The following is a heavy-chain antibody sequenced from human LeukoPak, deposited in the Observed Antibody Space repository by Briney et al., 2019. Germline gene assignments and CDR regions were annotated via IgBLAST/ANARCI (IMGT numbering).Heavy chain of an antibody. CDR3: ARGPIGYCSGGSCYPSNWFDP. V-gene: IGHV3-48*03. Sequence: GGSLRLSCAASGFTFSSYEMNWVRQAPGKGLEWVSYISSSGSTIYYADSVKGRFTISRDNAKNSLYLQMNSLRAEDTAVYYCARGPIGYCSGGSCYPSNWFDPWGQGTLVTVSS. CDR2: ISSSGSTI. CDR1: GFTFSSYE. J-gene: IGHJ5*02. D-gene: IGHD2-15*01.